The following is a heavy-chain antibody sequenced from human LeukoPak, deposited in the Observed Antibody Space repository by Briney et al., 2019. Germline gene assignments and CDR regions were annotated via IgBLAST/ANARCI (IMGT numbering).Heavy chain of an antibody. Sequence: SETLSLTCTVSGGSISSYYWSWLRQPPGKGLEWIGFIFYSGTTNYNPSLKSRITISVETSKNQFSLNLSSVTAVDTAVYYCASLDYDSSGYYRYWGQGTLVTVSS. J-gene: IGHJ4*02. CDR2: IFYSGTT. V-gene: IGHV4-59*12. D-gene: IGHD3-22*01. CDR3: ASLDYDSSGYYRY. CDR1: GGSISSYY.